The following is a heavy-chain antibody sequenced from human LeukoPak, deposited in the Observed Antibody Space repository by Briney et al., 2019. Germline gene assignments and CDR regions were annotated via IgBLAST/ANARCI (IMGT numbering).Heavy chain of an antibody. J-gene: IGHJ4*02. CDR3: AREVGRGFDY. D-gene: IGHD1-26*01. CDR1: GGTFSSYG. Sequence: ASVKVSCKASGGTFSSYGISWVRQAPGQGLEWMGGTIPLFGSPRYAQKFQDRVTFITDKSTSTAYMEVRSLRSDDTAVYYCAREVGRGFDYWGQGTLVTVSS. V-gene: IGHV1-69*05. CDR2: TIPLFGSP.